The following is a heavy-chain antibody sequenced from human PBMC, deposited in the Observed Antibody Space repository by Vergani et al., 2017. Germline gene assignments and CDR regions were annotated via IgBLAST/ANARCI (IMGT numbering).Heavy chain of an antibody. V-gene: IGHV1-2*02. J-gene: IGHJ1*01. CDR3: ARVSHGYYDSSGYYPSEYFQH. CDR1: GYTFTGYY. D-gene: IGHD3-22*01. CDR2: INPNSGGT. Sequence: QVQLVQSGAEVKKPGASVKVSCKASGYTFTGYYMHWVRQAPGQGLEWMGWINPNSGGTNYAQKFQGRVTMTRDTSISPAYMELSRLRSDDTAVYYCARVSHGYYDSSGYYPSEYFQHWGQGTLVTVSS.